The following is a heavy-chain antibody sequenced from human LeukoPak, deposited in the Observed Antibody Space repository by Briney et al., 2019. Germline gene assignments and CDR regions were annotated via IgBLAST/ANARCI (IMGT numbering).Heavy chain of an antibody. J-gene: IGHJ4*02. CDR3: AGDSSTYYNYFDY. D-gene: IGHD2/OR15-2a*01. V-gene: IGHV4-4*07. CDR2: IYTSGST. Sequence: SETLSLTCTVSGGSISSYYWSWIRQPAGKGLEWIGRIYTSGSTNYNPSLKSRVTISVDTSKKQFSLKLRSVTAADTAVYYCAGDSSTYYNYFDYWGQGTLVSVSS. CDR1: GGSISSYY.